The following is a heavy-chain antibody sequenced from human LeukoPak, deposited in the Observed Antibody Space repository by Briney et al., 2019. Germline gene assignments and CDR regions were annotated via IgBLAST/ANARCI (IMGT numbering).Heavy chain of an antibody. Sequence: SDTLSLTCTVSVDSKGRYHWSFIRQPGGEGVEGIGRIHTSGSTWYNPSLKSRLTMSVDTSKNQSYLKLTSVSAADTAMYFCAKTGSLMGRFFDYWGQGIKVIVSS. CDR1: VDSKGRYH. D-gene: IGHD3-10*01. V-gene: IGHV4-4*07. CDR3: AKTGSLMGRFFDY. CDR2: IHTSGST. J-gene: IGHJ4*02.